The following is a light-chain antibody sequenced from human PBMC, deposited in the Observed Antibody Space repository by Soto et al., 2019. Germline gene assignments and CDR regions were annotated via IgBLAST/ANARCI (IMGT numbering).Light chain of an antibody. CDR3: SSYSSAIAFV. CDR2: EVT. J-gene: IGLJ1*01. Sequence: QSVLTQPASVSGSPGQSITISCTGTSSDIGAYHYVSWYQQHPGKAPNLMIYEVTNRPSGISNRFSGSRSGNTASLSISGLQAEDEADYYCSSYSSAIAFVFGTGTKLTVL. V-gene: IGLV2-14*01. CDR1: SSDIGAYHY.